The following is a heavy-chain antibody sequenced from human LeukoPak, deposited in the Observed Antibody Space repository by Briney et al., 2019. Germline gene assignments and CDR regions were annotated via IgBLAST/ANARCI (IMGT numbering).Heavy chain of an antibody. CDR2: ISSSSYI. V-gene: IGHV3-21*01. CDR1: GFTFSSYS. J-gene: IGHJ4*02. Sequence: GGSLRLSCAASGFTFSSYSMNWVRQAPGKGLEWVSSISSSSYIYYADSVKGRFTISRDNAKNSLYLQMNSLRAEDTAVYYCARDNYYDSSGLGYWGQGTLVTVSS. D-gene: IGHD3-22*01. CDR3: ARDNYYDSSGLGY.